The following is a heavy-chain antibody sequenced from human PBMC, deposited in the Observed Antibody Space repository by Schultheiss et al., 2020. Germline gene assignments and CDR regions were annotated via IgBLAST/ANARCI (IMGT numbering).Heavy chain of an antibody. CDR3: AKGGYCSGGSCPYYGMDV. J-gene: IGHJ6*02. CDR2: ISYDGSNK. CDR1: GFTFSSYG. V-gene: IGHV3-30*18. Sequence: GGSLRLSCAASGFTFSSYGMHWVRQAPGKGLEWVAVISYDGSNKYYADSVKGRFTISRDNSKNTLYLQMNSLRAEDTAVYYCAKGGYCSGGSCPYYGMDVWGQGTTVTVSS. D-gene: IGHD2-15*01.